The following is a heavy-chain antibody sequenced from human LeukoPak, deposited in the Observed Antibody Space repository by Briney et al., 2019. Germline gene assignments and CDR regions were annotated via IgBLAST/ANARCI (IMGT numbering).Heavy chain of an antibody. Sequence: GASVKVSCKASGYTFTNNYMHWVRQAPGQGLEWMGIINPSGGSTNYAQKFQGRVTMTRDTSTSTVYMELSSLRSEGTAVYYCARAVGIVVVVVATLDYWGQGTLVTVSS. V-gene: IGHV1-46*01. CDR3: ARAVGIVVVVVATLDY. J-gene: IGHJ4*02. CDR2: INPSGGST. CDR1: GYTFTNNY. D-gene: IGHD2-15*01.